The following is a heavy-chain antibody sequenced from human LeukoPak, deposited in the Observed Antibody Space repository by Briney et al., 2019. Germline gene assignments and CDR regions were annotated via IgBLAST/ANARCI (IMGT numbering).Heavy chain of an antibody. J-gene: IGHJ4*02. D-gene: IGHD2-15*01. V-gene: IGHV4-39*01. CDR2: IFYSGNT. CDR3: ARVDIVTVPSANFDC. Sequence: SETLSLTCFVSGGSISTNSYYWGWVRQPPGKGLEWIGSIFYSGNTYYNPSLRSRVSTSVDTSKNQFSLKLFSVTAVDTAVYYCARVDIVTVPSANFDCWGQGTLVTVSS. CDR1: GGSISTNSYY.